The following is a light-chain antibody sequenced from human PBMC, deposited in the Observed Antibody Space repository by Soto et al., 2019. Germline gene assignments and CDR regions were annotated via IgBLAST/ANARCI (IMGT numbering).Light chain of an antibody. CDR3: QQYNSYSWT. V-gene: IGKV1-5*03. CDR1: QGISSW. J-gene: IGKJ1*01. CDR2: KAS. Sequence: DIQMTQSPSTLPASVGDRVTITCRANQGISSWLAWYQQKPGKAPKLLIYKASSLESGVPSRFSGSGSGTEFTLTISSLQPDDFATYYCQQYNSYSWTFGQGTKVDI.